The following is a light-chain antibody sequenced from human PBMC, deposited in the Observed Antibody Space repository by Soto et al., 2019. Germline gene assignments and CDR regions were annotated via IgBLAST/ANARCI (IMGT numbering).Light chain of an antibody. CDR1: SSDVGAYNY. J-gene: IGLJ2*01. Sequence: QSALTQPPSASGSPGQSVTISCTGTSSDVGAYNYVSWYQRHPGKAPKLMIYDVIKRPSGVPDRFSGSKSGNTASLTVSGLQAEDEADYYCSSYAGSNNVLFGGGTKLTVL. V-gene: IGLV2-8*01. CDR2: DVI. CDR3: SSYAGSNNVL.